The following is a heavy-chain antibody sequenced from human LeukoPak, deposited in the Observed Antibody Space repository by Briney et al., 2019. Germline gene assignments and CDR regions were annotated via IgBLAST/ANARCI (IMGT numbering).Heavy chain of an antibody. CDR1: GGSISSGGYY. V-gene: IGHV4-30-2*01. J-gene: IGHJ4*02. D-gene: IGHD3-3*01. Sequence: SETLSLTCTVSGGSISSGGYYWSWIRQPPGKGLEWIGYIYHSGSTYYNPSLKSRVTISVDRSKNQFSLKLSSVTAADTAVYYCARSSFWSGYHPFDYWGQGTLVTVSS. CDR2: IYHSGST. CDR3: ARSSFWSGYHPFDY.